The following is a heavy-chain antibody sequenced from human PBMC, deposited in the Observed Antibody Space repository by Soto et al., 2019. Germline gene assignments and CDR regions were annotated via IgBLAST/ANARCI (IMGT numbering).Heavy chain of an antibody. Sequence: PSETLSLTCTVSGGSISSGGYYWNWIRQHPGKGLEWIGYIYYSGSTYYNPSLKSRVTISVDTSKNQFSLKLSSVTAADTAVYYCARSPDSSGYYPRRYYYGMDVWGQGTTVTVSS. CDR2: IYYSGST. D-gene: IGHD3-22*01. V-gene: IGHV4-31*03. CDR1: GGSISSGGYY. CDR3: ARSPDSSGYYPRRYYYGMDV. J-gene: IGHJ6*02.